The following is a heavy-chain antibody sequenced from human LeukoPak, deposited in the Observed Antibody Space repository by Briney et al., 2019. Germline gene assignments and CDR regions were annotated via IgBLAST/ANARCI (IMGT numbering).Heavy chain of an antibody. D-gene: IGHD2-8*02. J-gene: IGHJ4*02. V-gene: IGHV3-7*01. CDR1: GFTFSNYW. CDR3: ARAPATNEWRCMDC. Sequence: GGSLRLSCAASGFTFSNYWMGWVRQAPGKGLEWVANIKQDGSEKRYVDPVKGRFTISRDNAKNSLYLQMDSLRTEDTAVYYCARAPATNEWRCMDCWGLGALVTVSS. CDR2: IKQDGSEK.